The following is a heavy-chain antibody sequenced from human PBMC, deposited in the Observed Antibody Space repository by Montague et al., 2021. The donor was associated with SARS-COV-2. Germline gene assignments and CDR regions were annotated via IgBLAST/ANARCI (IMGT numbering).Heavy chain of an antibody. V-gene: IGHV3-48*03. J-gene: IGHJ4*02. CDR1: VFTFSSYE. CDR2: ISSSGSTI. D-gene: IGHD3-10*02. CDR3: ARAVPYVFRPLKYFDY. Sequence: SLRLSCAASVFTFSSYEMNLVRQAPGKGLEWVSYISSSGSTIYYSDSVKGRFTISRDNAKNSLYLQMNSLRAEDTAVYYCARAVPYVFRPLKYFDYWGQGTLGNVSS.